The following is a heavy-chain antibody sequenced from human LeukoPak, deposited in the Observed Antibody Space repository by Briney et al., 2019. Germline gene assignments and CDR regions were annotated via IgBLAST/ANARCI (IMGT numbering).Heavy chain of an antibody. Sequence: SETLSLTCTVSGGSISSSSYYWGWIRQPPGKGLEWIGSIYYSGSTYHNPSLKSRVTISVDTSKNQFSLKLSSVTAADTAVYYCARGQEYGHIAYWGQGTLVTVSS. CDR3: ARGQEYGHIAY. V-gene: IGHV4-39*07. CDR1: GGSISSSSYY. J-gene: IGHJ4*02. CDR2: IYYSGST. D-gene: IGHD2-21*01.